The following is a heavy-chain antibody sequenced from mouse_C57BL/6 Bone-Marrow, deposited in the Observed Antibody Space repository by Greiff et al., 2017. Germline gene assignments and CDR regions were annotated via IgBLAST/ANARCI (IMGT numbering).Heavy chain of an antibody. J-gene: IGHJ3*01. CDR1: GFTFSDYY. Sequence: EVQGVESGGGLVQPGGSLKLSCAASGFTFSDYYMYWVRQTPEKRLEWVAYISNGGGSTYYPDTVKGRFTISRDNAKNTLYLQMSRLKSEDTAMYYCARGLRLGFAYWGQGTLVTVSA. V-gene: IGHV5-12*01. CDR2: ISNGGGST. CDR3: ARGLRLGFAY. D-gene: IGHD2-4*01.